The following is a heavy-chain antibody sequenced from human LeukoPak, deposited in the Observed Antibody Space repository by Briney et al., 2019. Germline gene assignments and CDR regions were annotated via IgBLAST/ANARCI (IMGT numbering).Heavy chain of an antibody. CDR2: IYSAGST. CDR3: AKGHCTNGICWLD. J-gene: IGHJ4*02. Sequence: GGSLRLSCAASGFTVSSSYMSWVRQAPGKGLEWVSIIYSAGSTYYADSVKGRFTISRDNSKNTLYLQMNSLRAEDTAVYYCAKGHCTNGICWLDWGQGTLVTVSS. CDR1: GFTVSSSY. D-gene: IGHD2-8*01. V-gene: IGHV3-53*01.